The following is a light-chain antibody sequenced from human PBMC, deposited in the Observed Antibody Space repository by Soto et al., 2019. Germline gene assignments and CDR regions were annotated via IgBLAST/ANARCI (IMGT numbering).Light chain of an antibody. Sequence: QSVLTQPPSVSGVPGQRVTISCTGSSSDIGAYNYVSWFQQYPGKAPKLIISEVSNRPSGVSNRFSGSKSGTAASLTISGLQTEDEADYFCFSFTTDWTHVFGTGTKVTVL. CDR2: EVS. CDR1: SSDIGAYNY. V-gene: IGLV2-14*01. J-gene: IGLJ1*01. CDR3: FSFTTDWTHV.